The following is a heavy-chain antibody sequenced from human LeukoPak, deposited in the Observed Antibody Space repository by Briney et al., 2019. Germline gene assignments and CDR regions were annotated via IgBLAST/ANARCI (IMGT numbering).Heavy chain of an antibody. CDR1: GYTFTGYY. CDR2: INPNSGGT. V-gene: IGHV1-2*02. Sequence: GASVKVSFKASGYTFTGYYMHWVRQAPGQGLEWMGWINPNSGGTNYAQKFQGRVTMTRDTSISTAYMELSRLRSDDTAVYYCARGIHSSSWYWGYWGQGTLVTVSS. J-gene: IGHJ4*02. CDR3: ARGIHSSSWYWGY. D-gene: IGHD6-13*01.